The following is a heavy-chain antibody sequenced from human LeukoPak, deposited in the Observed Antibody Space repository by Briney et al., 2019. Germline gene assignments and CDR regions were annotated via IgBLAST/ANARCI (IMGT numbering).Heavy chain of an antibody. CDR3: ARGETDCSSTSCYSPWFDP. J-gene: IGHJ5*02. CDR2: INPNSGGT. D-gene: IGHD2-2*01. Sequence: ASVKVSCKASGYTFTGYYMHWVRQAPGQGLEWMGWINPNSGGTNYAQEFQGRVTMTRDTSITTAYMELSRLRSDDTAVYYCARGETDCSSTSCYSPWFDPWGQGTLVTVSS. CDR1: GYTFTGYY. V-gene: IGHV1-2*02.